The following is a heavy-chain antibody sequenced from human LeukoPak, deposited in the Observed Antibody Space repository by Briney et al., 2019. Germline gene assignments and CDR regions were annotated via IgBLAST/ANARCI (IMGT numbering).Heavy chain of an antibody. CDR1: GGSFSGYY. CDR3: ASISWDYYFDY. J-gene: IGHJ4*02. Sequence: SETLSLTCAVYGGSFSGYYWSWIRQPPGKGLEWIGEINHSGSTNYNPSLKSRVTISVDTSKNQFSLKLSSVTAADTAVYYCASISWDYYFDYWGQGTLVTVPS. V-gene: IGHV4-34*01. CDR2: INHSGST. D-gene: IGHD1-14*01.